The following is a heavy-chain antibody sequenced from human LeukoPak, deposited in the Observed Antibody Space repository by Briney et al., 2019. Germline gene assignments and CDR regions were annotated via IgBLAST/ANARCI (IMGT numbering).Heavy chain of an antibody. CDR3: ARSSKNGSYQAY. J-gene: IGHJ4*02. Sequence: KPSETLSLTCTVSGGSISSYYWNWIRQPPGKGLEWIGYIYYTGSANYNPSLKSRVTISVDTSKNQFSLKLSSVTAADTAVYYCARSSKNGSYQAYWGQGTLVTVSS. D-gene: IGHD1-26*01. CDR1: GGSISSYY. V-gene: IGHV4-59*01. CDR2: IYYTGSA.